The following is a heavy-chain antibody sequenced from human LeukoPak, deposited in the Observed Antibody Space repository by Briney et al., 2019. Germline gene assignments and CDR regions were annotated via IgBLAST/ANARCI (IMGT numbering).Heavy chain of an antibody. D-gene: IGHD2-2*02. J-gene: IGHJ6*03. Sequence: GAPVKVSCKASGGTFSSYAISWVRQAPGQGLEWMGGNIPIFGTANYAQKFQGRVTITTDESTSTAYMELSSLRSEDTAVYYCARGELLYADYYYMDVWGKGTTVTVSS. CDR3: ARGELLYADYYYMDV. V-gene: IGHV1-69*05. CDR1: GGTFSSYA. CDR2: NIPIFGTA.